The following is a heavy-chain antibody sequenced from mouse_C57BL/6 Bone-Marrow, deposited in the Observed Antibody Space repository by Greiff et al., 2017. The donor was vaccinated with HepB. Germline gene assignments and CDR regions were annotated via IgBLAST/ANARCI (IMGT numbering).Heavy chain of an antibody. D-gene: IGHD2-2*01. CDR3: ARGCANCGYRVAY. J-gene: IGHJ3*01. V-gene: IGHV5-4*03. CDR1: GFTFSSYA. CDR2: ISDGGSYT. Sequence: EVKLVESGGGLVKPGGSLKLSCAASGFTFSSYAMSWVRQTPEKRLEWVATISDGGSYTYYPDTVKGRFTISRDNAKNNLYLQMSHLKSEDTAMYSCARGCANCGYRVAYGGQGTRVTVSA.